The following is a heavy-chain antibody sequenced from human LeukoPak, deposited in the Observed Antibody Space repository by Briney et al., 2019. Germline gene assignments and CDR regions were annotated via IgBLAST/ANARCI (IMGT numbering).Heavy chain of an antibody. J-gene: IGHJ3*02. CDR3: AIFRGYSHDAFDI. Sequence: PSETLSLTCTVSGGSISSSSYYWGWIRQPPGKGLEWIGSIYYSGSTYYNPSLKSRVTISVDTSKNQFSLKLSSVTAADTAVYYCAIFRGYSHDAFDIWGQGTMVTVSS. D-gene: IGHD5-18*01. V-gene: IGHV4-39*07. CDR1: GGSISSSSYY. CDR2: IYYSGST.